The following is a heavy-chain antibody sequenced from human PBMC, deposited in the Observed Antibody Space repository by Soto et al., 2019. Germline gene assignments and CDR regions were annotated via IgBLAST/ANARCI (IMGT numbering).Heavy chain of an antibody. Sequence: QMQLQESGPGLVKPSETLSLTCTVSGGSISSYYWSWIRQPAGKGLEWIGRIYTSGSTNYNPSLKERVPLSRGTSKNQFPLKPSPVTPPGPAGDFCAGNLARESNIPPPPGCYWGQGTLVTVSS. V-gene: IGHV4-4*07. J-gene: IGHJ4*02. CDR1: GGSISSYY. CDR3: AGNLARESNIPPPPGCY. CDR2: IYTSGST. D-gene: IGHD3-3*02.